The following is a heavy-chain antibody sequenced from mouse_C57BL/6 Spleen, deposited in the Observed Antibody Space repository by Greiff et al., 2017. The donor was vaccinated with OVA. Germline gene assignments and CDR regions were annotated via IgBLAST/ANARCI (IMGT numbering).Heavy chain of an antibody. CDR1: GYTFTDYE. CDR2: IDPETGGT. V-gene: IGHV1-15*01. CDR3: TREEGWYFDV. J-gene: IGHJ1*03. Sequence: VQLQQSGAELVRPGASVTLSCKASGYTFTDYEMHWVKQTPVHGLEWIGAIDPETGGTAYNQKFKGKAILTADKSSSTAYMELRSLTSEDSAVYYCTREEGWYFDVWGTGTTVTVSS.